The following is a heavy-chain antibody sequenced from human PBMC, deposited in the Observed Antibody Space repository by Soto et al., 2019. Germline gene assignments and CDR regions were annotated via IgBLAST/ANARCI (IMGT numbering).Heavy chain of an antibody. CDR3: ARGPPYYDILTGYYVAYYYMDV. CDR1: GGSFGGFY. D-gene: IGHD3-9*01. CDR2: INHSGST. Sequence: SETLSPTFAVYGGSFGGFYGSWIPQPPREGAGWDGEINHSGSTNYNPSLKSRVTISVDTSKNQFSLKLSSVTAADTAVYYCARGPPYYDILTGYYVAYYYMDVWGKGTTVTVSS. V-gene: IGHV4-34*01. J-gene: IGHJ6*03.